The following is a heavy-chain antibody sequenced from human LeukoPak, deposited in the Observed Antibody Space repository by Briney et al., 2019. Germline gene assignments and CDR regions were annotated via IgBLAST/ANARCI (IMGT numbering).Heavy chain of an antibody. Sequence: ASVKVSCKASGYTFTSYGISWVRQAPGQGLEWMGWISAYNGNTNYARKLQGRVTMTTDTSTSTAYMELRSLRSDDTAVYYCARVRWPPYYYYGMDVWGQGTTVTVSS. CDR2: ISAYNGNT. J-gene: IGHJ6*02. CDR3: ARVRWPPYYYYGMDV. V-gene: IGHV1-18*01. CDR1: GYTFTSYG. D-gene: IGHD4-23*01.